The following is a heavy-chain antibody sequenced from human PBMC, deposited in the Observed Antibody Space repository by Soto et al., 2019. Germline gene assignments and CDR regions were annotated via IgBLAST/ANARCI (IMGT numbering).Heavy chain of an antibody. CDR2: INHSGTI. CDR3: ARSHRNLVTSYCLLV. V-gene: IGHV4-34*01. CDR1: GGSFSGYY. D-gene: IGHD2-21*02. Sequence: SEKLSLTCAVYGGSFSGYYWTWIRQPPGKGLEWIGEINHSGTINFNPSLKSRLTISLDTSKKHFSLKLSSVTDADTAAYYCARSHRNLVTSYCLLVLGEGTTVTVS. J-gene: IGHJ6*02.